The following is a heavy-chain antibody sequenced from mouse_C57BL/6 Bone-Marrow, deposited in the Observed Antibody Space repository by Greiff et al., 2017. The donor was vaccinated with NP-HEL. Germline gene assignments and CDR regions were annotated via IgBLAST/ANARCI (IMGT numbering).Heavy chain of an antibody. Sequence: QVQLQQPGAELVMPGASVKLSCKASGYTFTSYWMHWVKQRPGQGLEWIGELDPSDSYTNYNQKFKGKSTLTVDKSSSTAYMELRSLTSEDSAVYYCARRGKRYAMDYWGQGTSVTVSS. J-gene: IGHJ4*01. CDR2: LDPSDSYT. V-gene: IGHV1-69*01. CDR3: ARRGKRYAMDY. CDR1: GYTFTSYW.